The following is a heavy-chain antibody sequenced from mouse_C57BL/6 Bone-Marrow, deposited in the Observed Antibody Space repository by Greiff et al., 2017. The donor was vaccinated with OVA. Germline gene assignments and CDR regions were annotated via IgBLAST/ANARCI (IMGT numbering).Heavy chain of an antibody. D-gene: IGHD1-1*01. Sequence: VQLQQPGAELVKPGASVKMSCKASGYTFTSYWITWVKQRPGQGLEWIGDIYPGSGSTNYNEKFKSKATLTVDTSSSTAYMQLSSLTSEDSAVYYCARWRLTTVVAYYFDYWGQGTTLTVSS. V-gene: IGHV1-55*01. CDR3: ARWRLTTVVAYYFDY. CDR1: GYTFTSYW. CDR2: IYPGSGST. J-gene: IGHJ2*01.